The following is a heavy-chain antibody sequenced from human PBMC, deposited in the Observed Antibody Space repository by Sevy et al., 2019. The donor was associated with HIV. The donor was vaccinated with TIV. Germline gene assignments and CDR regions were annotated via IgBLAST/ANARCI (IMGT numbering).Heavy chain of an antibody. CDR3: ARDLYDSSGYYYRDYYYYGMDV. D-gene: IGHD3-22*01. CDR1: GFTVSSNY. J-gene: IGHJ6*02. V-gene: IGHV3-53*01. CDR2: IYSGGST. Sequence: GGSLRLSCAASGFTVSSNYMSWVRQAPGKGLEWVSVIYSGGSTYYADPVKGRFTISRDNSKNTLYLQMNSLRAEDTAVYYCARDLYDSSGYYYRDYYYYGMDVWGQGTTVTVSS.